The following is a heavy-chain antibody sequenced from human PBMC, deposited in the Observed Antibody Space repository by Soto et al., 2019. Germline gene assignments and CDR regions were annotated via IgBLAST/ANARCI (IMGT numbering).Heavy chain of an antibody. Sequence: QVQLHQSGPVLVKPSQTLSLECTVIGGSVNTGDNYWSWVRQSPGRGLEWIGYIYHTGTTFYNPAHENRANMSVDASKNQFYLTLTSVTAEDTAVSFCAREALDGMDVWGQGTNVTVAS. CDR2: IYHTGTT. V-gene: IGHV4-30-4*01. CDR3: AREALDGMDV. CDR1: GGSVNTGDNY. J-gene: IGHJ6*02.